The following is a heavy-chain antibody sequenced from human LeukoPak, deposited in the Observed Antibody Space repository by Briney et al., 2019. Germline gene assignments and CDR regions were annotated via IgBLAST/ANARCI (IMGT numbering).Heavy chain of an antibody. V-gene: IGHV3-21*01. Sequence: GGSLRLSCAASGFTFSSYTMHWIRQAPGKGLEWVSSISGSNSYIFYADSVKGRFTVSRDNAKDSLYPQMNSLRAEDTAVYYCARALTTLTYEGYWGQGTLVTVSS. CDR2: ISGSNSYI. D-gene: IGHD1-1*01. J-gene: IGHJ4*02. CDR3: ARALTTLTYEGY. CDR1: GFTFSSYT.